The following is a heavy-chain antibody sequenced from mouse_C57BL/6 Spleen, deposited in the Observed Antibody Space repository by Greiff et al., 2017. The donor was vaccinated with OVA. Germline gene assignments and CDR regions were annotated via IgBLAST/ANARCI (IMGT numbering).Heavy chain of an antibody. J-gene: IGHJ3*01. CDR3: ARRGGLRGFAY. V-gene: IGHV1-42*01. D-gene: IGHD2-4*01. Sequence: EVQLQQSGPELVKPGASVKISCKASGYSFTGYYMNWVKQSPEKSLEWIGEINPSTGGTTYNQKFKAKATLTVDKSSSTAYMQLKSLTSEDSAVYYCARRGGLRGFAYWGQGTLVTVSA. CDR2: INPSTGGT. CDR1: GYSFTGYY.